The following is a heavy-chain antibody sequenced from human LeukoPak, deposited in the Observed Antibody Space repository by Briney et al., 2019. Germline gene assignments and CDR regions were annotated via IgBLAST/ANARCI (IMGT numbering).Heavy chain of an antibody. J-gene: IGHJ4*02. D-gene: IGHD2-2*01. Sequence: ASVKVSCKASGYTFTSYYIHWVRQAPGQGLEWMGIVNPSSGSTTYAQKFQGRVTMTRDTSTSTVYMELSSLRSEDTAVYFCGRLPGGLDFWGQGTLVTVSS. CDR3: GRLPGGLDF. CDR2: VNPSSGST. CDR1: GYTFTSYY. V-gene: IGHV1-46*01.